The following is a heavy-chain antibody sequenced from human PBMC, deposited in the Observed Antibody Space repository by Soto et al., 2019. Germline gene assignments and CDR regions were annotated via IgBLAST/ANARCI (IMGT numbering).Heavy chain of an antibody. J-gene: IGHJ4*02. CDR3: ASGRYGDY. CDR2: ISAHNGTT. D-gene: IGHD1-26*01. Sequence: QVHLVQSGAEVKKPGASVKVSCKGSGYAFTTYGITWVRQAPGQGLEWMGWISAHNGTTNNAQKLQGRVTVTRDTTTSTAYVELRSLRSDDTAVYYCASGRYGDYWGQGALVTVSS. V-gene: IGHV1-18*01. CDR1: GYAFTTYG.